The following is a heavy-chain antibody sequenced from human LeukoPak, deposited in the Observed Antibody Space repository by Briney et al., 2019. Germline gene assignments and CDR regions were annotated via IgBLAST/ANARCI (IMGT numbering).Heavy chain of an antibody. CDR1: GFTFSSYW. D-gene: IGHD2-2*01. Sequence: GGSLRLSCAASGFTFSSYWMHWVRQAPGKGLVWVSRINSDGSSTSYADSVKGRFTISRDNAKNTLYLQMNSPRAEDTAVYYCARVYCSSTSCPLAAFDIWGQGTMVTVSS. CDR2: INSDGSST. CDR3: ARVYCSSTSCPLAAFDI. J-gene: IGHJ3*02. V-gene: IGHV3-74*01.